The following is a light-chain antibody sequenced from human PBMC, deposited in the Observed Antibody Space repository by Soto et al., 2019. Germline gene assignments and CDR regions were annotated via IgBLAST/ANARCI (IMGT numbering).Light chain of an antibody. CDR2: GAS. V-gene: IGKV3-20*01. Sequence: EIVLTQSPGTLSLSPGERATLSCRASQSVSSSYLAWYQPKPGQAPRLLIYGASSRATGIPDRFSGSGSGTDFNHTISRLEPEDFAVYYCQQYGSSPLTFGGGTKVEIK. CDR1: QSVSSSY. CDR3: QQYGSSPLT. J-gene: IGKJ4*01.